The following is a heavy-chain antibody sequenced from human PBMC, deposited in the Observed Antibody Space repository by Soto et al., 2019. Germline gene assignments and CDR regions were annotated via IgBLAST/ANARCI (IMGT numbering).Heavy chain of an antibody. Sequence: ASVKVSCKASGYTLTGYYMHWVRQAPGQGLEWMGWINPNSGGTNYAQKFQGWVTMTRDTSISTAYMELSRLRSDASAVYYCARDRAHYDFWSGYQTHAFDIWGQGTMVTVSS. J-gene: IGHJ3*02. V-gene: IGHV1-2*04. CDR1: GYTLTGYY. D-gene: IGHD3-3*01. CDR3: ARDRAHYDFWSGYQTHAFDI. CDR2: INPNSGGT.